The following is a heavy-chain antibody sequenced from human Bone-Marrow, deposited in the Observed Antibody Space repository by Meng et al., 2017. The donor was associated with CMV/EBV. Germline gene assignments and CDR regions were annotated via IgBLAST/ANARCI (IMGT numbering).Heavy chain of an antibody. V-gene: IGHV3-30*02. CDR2: IRYDGSNK. D-gene: IGHD1-26*01. CDR3: AKEGIEGATSAFDI. J-gene: IGHJ3*02. Sequence: GESLKISCVASGFTLSTSTINWVRQAPGKGLEWVAFIRYDGSNKYYADSVKGRFTISRDNSKNTLYLQMNSLRAEDTAVYYCAKEGIEGATSAFDIWGQGKMVTVSS. CDR1: GFTLSTST.